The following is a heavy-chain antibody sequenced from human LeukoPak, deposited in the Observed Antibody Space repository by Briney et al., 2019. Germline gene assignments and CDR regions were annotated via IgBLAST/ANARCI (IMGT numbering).Heavy chain of an antibody. V-gene: IGHV3-72*01. CDR3: ARDGGKGDHSAFDI. Sequence: GGSLRLSCAASGVTLSDHHKDWVRQAPGKGLEWVGRTRNKAKSYTTEYAASVKGRFTISRDDSKNSLYLQMNSLKTEDTAVYYCARDGGKGDHSAFDIRGQGTVVTVSS. CDR1: GVTLSDHH. D-gene: IGHD3-16*01. J-gene: IGHJ3*02. CDR2: TRNKAKSYTT.